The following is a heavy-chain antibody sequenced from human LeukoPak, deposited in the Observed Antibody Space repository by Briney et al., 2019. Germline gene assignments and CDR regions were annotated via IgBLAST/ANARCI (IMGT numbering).Heavy chain of an antibody. J-gene: IGHJ4*02. CDR3: ARSGEQFWSGYPPYFDY. CDR1: GGSFNAYY. CDR2: IDHSGST. D-gene: IGHD3-3*02. V-gene: IGHV4-34*01. Sequence: SETLSLTCAVYGGSFNAYYWTWIRQPPGKGLEWIGEIDHSGSTNYNPSLKSRVTISVDTSKNQFSLKLSSVTAADTAVYYCARSGEQFWSGYPPYFDYWGQGTLVTVSS.